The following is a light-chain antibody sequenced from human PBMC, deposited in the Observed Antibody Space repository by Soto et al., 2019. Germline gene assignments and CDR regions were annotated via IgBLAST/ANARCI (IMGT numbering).Light chain of an antibody. CDR2: DAS. CDR1: RTVYRY. Sequence: DIMMTQSPATLSVSPGERATLSCWASRTVYRYLAWYQQKPGQAPRLVIYDASIRATGIPARFSGSGSGTEFTLTISSPQSEDFAVYYCQQYYNWPLTFGQGTMVEIK. CDR3: QQYYNWPLT. J-gene: IGKJ1*01. V-gene: IGKV3-15*01.